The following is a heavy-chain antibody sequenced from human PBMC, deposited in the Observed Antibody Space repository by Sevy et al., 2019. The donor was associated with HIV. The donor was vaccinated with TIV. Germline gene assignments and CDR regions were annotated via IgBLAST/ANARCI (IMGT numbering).Heavy chain of an antibody. CDR2: ISYDGSNE. V-gene: IGHV3-30-3*01. CDR3: ALERLSSNVAXXXXX. CDR1: GFTFSSFF. D-gene: IGHD1-1*01. J-gene: IGHJ1*01. Sequence: GGSLRLSCAASGFTFSSFFMHWVRQAPGKGLEWVATISYDGSNEHYADSVKGRFTISRDNSKNALYLRMNSLRAEDTAVYYCALERLSSNVAXXXXXXGXGTLVTVSS.